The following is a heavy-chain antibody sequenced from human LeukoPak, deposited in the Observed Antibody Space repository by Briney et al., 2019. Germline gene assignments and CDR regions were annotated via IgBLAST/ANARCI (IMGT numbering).Heavy chain of an antibody. CDR2: ISVSGGNT. J-gene: IGHJ4*02. D-gene: IGHD1-26*01. Sequence: PGGSLRLSCAASGFTFSSYAMSWVRQAPGKGLEWVSTISVSGGNTYYADSVKGRFTISRDNAKSSLCLQMDSLRAGDTAVYYCAREDGSQLDYWGRGTLVTVSS. CDR1: GFTFSSYA. V-gene: IGHV3-23*01. CDR3: AREDGSQLDY.